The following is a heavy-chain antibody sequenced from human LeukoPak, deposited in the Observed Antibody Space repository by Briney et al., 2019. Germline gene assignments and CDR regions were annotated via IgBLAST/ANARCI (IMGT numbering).Heavy chain of an antibody. D-gene: IGHD4-17*01. CDR2: IIPIFGTA. Sequence: SVKVSCKASGGTFSSYAISWVRQAPGQGLEWMGGIIPIFGTANYAQKFRGRVTITADESTSTAYMELSSLRSEDTAVYYCARGRPGYGDYVVWGQGTLVTVSS. CDR1: GGTFSSYA. V-gene: IGHV1-69*13. J-gene: IGHJ4*02. CDR3: ARGRPGYGDYVV.